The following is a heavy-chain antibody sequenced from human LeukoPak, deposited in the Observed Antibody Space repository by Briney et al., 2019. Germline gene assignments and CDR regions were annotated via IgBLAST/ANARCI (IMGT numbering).Heavy chain of an antibody. V-gene: IGHV3-23*01. CDR1: GFTFSTYG. D-gene: IGHD3-10*01. CDR2: IGATGGPI. CDR3: AAKILGSAPFDF. J-gene: IGHJ4*02. Sequence: GGSLRLSCAVSGFTFSTYGMAWVRQVPGNRLEWVSSIGATGGPISYADSVKGRFTVSSSEKTFYLQMNSLRAEDTAVYFCAAKILGSAPFDFWGQGTLVTVSA.